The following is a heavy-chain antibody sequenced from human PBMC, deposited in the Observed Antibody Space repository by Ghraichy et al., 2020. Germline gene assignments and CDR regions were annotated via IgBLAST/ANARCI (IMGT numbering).Heavy chain of an antibody. CDR3: ARDHRYQFLEWLPDAFDI. V-gene: IGHV3-21*01. CDR2: ISSSSSYI. D-gene: IGHD3-3*01. J-gene: IGHJ3*02. Sequence: GGSLRLSCAASGFTFSSYSMNWVRQAPGKGLEWVSSISSSSSYIYYADSVKGRFTISRDNAKNSLYLQMNSLRAEDTAVYYCARDHRYQFLEWLPDAFDIWGQGTMVTVSS. CDR1: GFTFSSYS.